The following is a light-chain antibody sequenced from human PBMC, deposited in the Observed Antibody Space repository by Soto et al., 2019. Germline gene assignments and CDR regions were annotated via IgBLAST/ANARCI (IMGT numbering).Light chain of an antibody. Sequence: ATQMTQSPSSLSASVGDRITISCRASQGISNYLAWYQQRPGKARKLLIFGSATLQSGVPSRFSASGSGPDFTLTISSVQAEEFATYYRLQDYTHKLRFGRGTKV. CDR3: LQDYTHKLR. V-gene: IGKV1-6*01. CDR1: QGISNY. J-gene: IGKJ1*01. CDR2: GSA.